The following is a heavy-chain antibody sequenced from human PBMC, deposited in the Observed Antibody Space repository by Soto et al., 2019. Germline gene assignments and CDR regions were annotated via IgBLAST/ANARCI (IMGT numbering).Heavy chain of an antibody. Sequence: SVKVSCKASVGTFSSYAISWVRQAPGQGLEWMGGIIPIFGTANYAQKFQGRVTITADESTSTAYMELSSLRSEDTAVYYCAREEGDIVATRFDSWGQGTLVTVSS. CDR2: IIPIFGTA. J-gene: IGHJ4*02. V-gene: IGHV1-69*13. CDR3: AREEGDIVATRFDS. CDR1: VGTFSSYA. D-gene: IGHD5-12*01.